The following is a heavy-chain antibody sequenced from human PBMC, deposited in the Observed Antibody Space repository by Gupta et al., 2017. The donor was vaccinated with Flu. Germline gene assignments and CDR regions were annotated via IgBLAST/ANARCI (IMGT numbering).Heavy chain of an antibody. CDR2: IYYSGST. CDR3: ARYYGDYYFDY. Sequence: QVQLQESGPVLEKHSETLSLPCTVSGGSISSYSWSWIRQPPGKGLEWIGYIYYSGSTNYNPALKSRVTISVDTSKNQFSLKLGSVTAADAAVYYCARYYGDYYFDYWGQGTLVTVSS. D-gene: IGHD4-17*01. J-gene: IGHJ4*02. V-gene: IGHV4-59*01. CDR1: GGSISSYS.